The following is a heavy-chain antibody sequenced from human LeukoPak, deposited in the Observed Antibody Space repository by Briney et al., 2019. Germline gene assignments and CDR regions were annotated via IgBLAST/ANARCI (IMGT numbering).Heavy chain of an antibody. CDR3: ARAHNWKYGSFDF. J-gene: IGHJ4*02. V-gene: IGHV3-21*01. Sequence: GGSLRLSCAASGFTVSNNYMNWVRQAPGKGLEWVSSISSSSSYIYYADSVKGRFTISRDNAKNSLYLQMNSLRAEDTAVYYCARAHNWKYGSFDFWGQGTLVTVSS. CDR1: GFTVSNNY. CDR2: ISSSSSYI. D-gene: IGHD1-7*01.